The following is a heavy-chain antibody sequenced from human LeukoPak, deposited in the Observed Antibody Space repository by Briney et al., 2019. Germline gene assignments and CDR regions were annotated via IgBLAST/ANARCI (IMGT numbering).Heavy chain of an antibody. CDR1: GYTFTSYD. V-gene: IGHV1-8*02. CDR3: ARGEVGSGYRLGY. J-gene: IGHJ4*02. Sequence: PWASVRLSCTASGYTFTSYDINWVRQAPGKGLEWMGWMNPNSSNTVYAQTVQGRVTITRNTSINTAYMELNSLRPEDTAVYYCARGEVGSGYRLGYWGQGTLVTVSS. CDR2: MNPNSSNT. D-gene: IGHD3-3*01.